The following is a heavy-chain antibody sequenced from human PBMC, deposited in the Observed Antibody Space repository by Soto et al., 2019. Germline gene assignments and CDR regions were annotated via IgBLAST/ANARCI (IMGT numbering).Heavy chain of an antibody. D-gene: IGHD6-13*01. CDR3: AKETPYSSSWYLPYFDY. Sequence: GGSLRLSCAASGFTFSSYAMSWVRQAPGKGLEWVSAISGSGGSTYYADSVKGRFTISRDNSKNTLYLQMNSLRAEDTAVYYCAKETPYSSSWYLPYFDYWGQGTLVTVSS. J-gene: IGHJ4*02. V-gene: IGHV3-23*01. CDR1: GFTFSSYA. CDR2: ISGSGGST.